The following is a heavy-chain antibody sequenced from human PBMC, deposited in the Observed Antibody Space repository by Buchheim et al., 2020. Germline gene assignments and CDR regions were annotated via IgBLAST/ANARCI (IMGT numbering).Heavy chain of an antibody. V-gene: IGHV3-23*04. CDR3: ASSTGTADY. CDR2: IISSGCST. J-gene: IGHJ4*02. D-gene: IGHD1-1*01. CDR1: GFTFSSYA. Sequence: EVQLVESGGGLVQPGGSLRLPCAASGFTFSSYAMNWVRQAPGKGLVWVSGIISSGCSTYYADSVKGRITISSDNTKKPLDLQMNSLRAEDTAVYYCASSTGTADYWGQGTL.